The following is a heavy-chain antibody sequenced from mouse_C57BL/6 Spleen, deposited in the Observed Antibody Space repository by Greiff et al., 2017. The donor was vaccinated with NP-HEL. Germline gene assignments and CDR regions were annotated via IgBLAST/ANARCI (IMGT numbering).Heavy chain of an antibody. Sequence: QVQLQQPGAELVKPGASVKMSCKASGYTFTSYWITWVKQRPGQGLEWIGDIYPGSGSTNYNEKFKSKATLTVDTSSSTAYMQLSSLTSEDSAVYYCARRYEELWDFDVWGTGTTVTVSS. CDR1: GYTFTSYW. CDR3: ARRYEELWDFDV. CDR2: IYPGSGST. J-gene: IGHJ1*03. V-gene: IGHV1-55*01. D-gene: IGHD2-3*01.